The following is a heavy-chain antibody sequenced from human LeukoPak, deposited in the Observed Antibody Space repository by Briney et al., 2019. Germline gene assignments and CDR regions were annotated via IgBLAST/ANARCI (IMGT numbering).Heavy chain of an antibody. V-gene: IGHV3-64D*09. CDR1: GFTFSSYA. J-gene: IGHJ4*02. CDR3: ASSTQISKYADY. D-gene: IGHD2-2*01. Sequence: PGGSLRLSCSASGFTFSSYAMHWVRQAPGKGLEYVSAISSSGGRTYYADSVRGRFTISRDNSKNTLYLQMSSLRAEDTAVYYCASSTQISKYADYWGQGALVTVSS. CDR2: ISSSGGRT.